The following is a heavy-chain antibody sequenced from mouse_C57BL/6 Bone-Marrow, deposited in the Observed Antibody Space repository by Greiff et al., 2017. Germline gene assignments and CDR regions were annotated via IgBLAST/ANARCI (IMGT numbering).Heavy chain of an antibody. V-gene: IGHV1-81*01. CDR1: GYTFTSYG. CDR3: AKSPIYWYGRGYFDV. D-gene: IGHD1-1*01. J-gene: IGHJ1*03. CDR2: IYPSSGTT. Sequence: QVQLKESGAELARPGASVKLSCKASGYTFTSYGISWVKQRTGQGLEWIGEIYPSSGTTYYNEKFKGKATLTADKSSSTAYMELRILTSEDTAVYFGAKSPIYWYGRGYFDVWGTGTTVTVSS.